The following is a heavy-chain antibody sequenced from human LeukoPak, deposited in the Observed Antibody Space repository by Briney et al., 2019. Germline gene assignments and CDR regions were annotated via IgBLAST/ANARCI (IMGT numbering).Heavy chain of an antibody. CDR2: INPNSGGT. D-gene: IGHD2-15*01. Sequence: GASVKVSCKASGYTFTGYYMHWVRQAPGQGLEWMGWINPNSGGTNYAQKFQGRVTMTRDTSISTAYMELSRLRSDDTAVYYCAIGYCSGGSCYPHDYWGQETLVTVSS. V-gene: IGHV1-2*02. CDR1: GYTFTGYY. CDR3: AIGYCSGGSCYPHDY. J-gene: IGHJ4*02.